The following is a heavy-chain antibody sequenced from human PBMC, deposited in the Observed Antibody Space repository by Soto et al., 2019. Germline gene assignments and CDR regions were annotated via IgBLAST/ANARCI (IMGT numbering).Heavy chain of an antibody. D-gene: IGHD3-22*01. CDR3: AKDYRVTYYYDSSPDY. CDR2: ISYDGSNK. Sequence: GGSLRLSCAASGFTFSSYGMHWVRQAPGKGLEWVAVISYDGSNKYYADSVKGRFTISRDNSKNTLYLQMNSLRAEDTAVYYCAKDYRVTYYYDSSPDYWGQGTLVTVSS. CDR1: GFTFSSYG. V-gene: IGHV3-30*18. J-gene: IGHJ4*02.